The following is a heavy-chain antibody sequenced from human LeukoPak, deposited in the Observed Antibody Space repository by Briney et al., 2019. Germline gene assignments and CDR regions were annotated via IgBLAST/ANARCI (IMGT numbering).Heavy chain of an antibody. Sequence: GGSLRLSCAASGFTFSNAWMNWVRQAPGKGLEWVSSISSSSSYIYYADSVKGRFTISRDNAKNSLYLQMYSLRAEDTAVYYCARALDSLDYFDYWGQGTLVTVSS. D-gene: IGHD2-21*01. CDR2: ISSSSSYI. CDR3: ARALDSLDYFDY. CDR1: GFTFSNAW. V-gene: IGHV3-21*01. J-gene: IGHJ4*02.